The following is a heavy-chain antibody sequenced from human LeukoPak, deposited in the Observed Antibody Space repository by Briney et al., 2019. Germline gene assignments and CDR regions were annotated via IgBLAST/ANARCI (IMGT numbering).Heavy chain of an antibody. CDR1: GFTFSSYS. J-gene: IGHJ4*02. CDR2: IKQDGSEK. D-gene: IGHD2-21*01. V-gene: IGHV3-7*01. Sequence: PGGSLRLSCAASGFTFSSYSMNWVRQAPGKGLEWVANIKQDGSEKYYVDSVKGRFTISRDNAKNSLYLQMNSLRAEDTAVYYCARGLGDFDYWGQGTLVTVSS. CDR3: ARGLGDFDY.